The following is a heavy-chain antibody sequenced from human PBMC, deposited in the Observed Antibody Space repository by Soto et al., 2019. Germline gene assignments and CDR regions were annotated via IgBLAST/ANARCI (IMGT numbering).Heavy chain of an antibody. J-gene: IGHJ4*02. Sequence: ASVKVSCKASGYTFTGYYMHWVRQAPGQGLEWMGWINPNSGGTNYAQKFQGWVTMTRDTSISTAYMELSRLRSDDTAVYYCARASPPHSSGYYQSNYDYWGQGTLVTSPQ. CDR1: GYTFTGYY. V-gene: IGHV1-2*04. D-gene: IGHD3-22*01. CDR3: ARASPPHSSGYYQSNYDY. CDR2: INPNSGGT.